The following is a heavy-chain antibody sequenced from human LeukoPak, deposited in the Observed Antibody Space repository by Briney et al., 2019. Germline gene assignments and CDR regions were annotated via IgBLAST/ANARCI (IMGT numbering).Heavy chain of an antibody. Sequence: GGSLRLSCAASGFTFSDNYMTWVRQAPGKGLEWLSYISGNGGVIQYADSVKGRFTISRDNAKNLLNLQMDSLRVEDTAIYYCARDPRTARIWGQGTLVAVSS. CDR2: ISGNGGVI. CDR3: ARDPRTARI. CDR1: GFTFSDNY. D-gene: IGHD1-1*01. V-gene: IGHV3-11*04. J-gene: IGHJ4*02.